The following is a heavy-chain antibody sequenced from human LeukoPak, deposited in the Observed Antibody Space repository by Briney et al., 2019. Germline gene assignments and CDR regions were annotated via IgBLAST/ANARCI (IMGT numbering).Heavy chain of an antibody. J-gene: IGHJ6*02. CDR1: GASISSYY. D-gene: IGHD3-10*01. Sequence: SETLSLTCTVSGASISSYYWSWIRQPAGKGLEWIGRIYTSGSTDYSPSLKGRVTMSVDTSNNQFSLNLSSVTAADTAVYYCAREQLEYYYYYGMDVWGQGTTVTVSS. V-gene: IGHV4-4*07. CDR2: IYTSGST. CDR3: AREQLEYYYYYGMDV.